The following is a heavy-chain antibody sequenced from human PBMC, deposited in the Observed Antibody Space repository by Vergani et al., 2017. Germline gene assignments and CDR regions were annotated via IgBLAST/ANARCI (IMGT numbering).Heavy chain of an antibody. CDR3: AKGAKNGILTADDI. CDR2: ISGSGGST. D-gene: IGHD3-9*01. J-gene: IGHJ3*02. Sequence: EVQLVESGGVVVPPGGSLRLSCTASGFTFDDYTMHWVRQVPGKGLEWVSAISGSGGSTYYADSVKGRFTISRDNSKNTLYLQMNSLRAEDTAVYYCAKGAKNGILTADDIWGQGTMVTVSS. V-gene: IGHV3-23*04. CDR1: GFTFDDYT.